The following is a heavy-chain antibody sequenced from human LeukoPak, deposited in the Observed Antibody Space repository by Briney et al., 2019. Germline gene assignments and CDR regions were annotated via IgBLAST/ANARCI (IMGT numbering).Heavy chain of an antibody. D-gene: IGHD6-19*01. Sequence: SETLSLTCTVSGGSIGSDYWTWIRQPPGKGLEYIGYIYYTGGTNYNPSLKSRVTISVDTSKSQFSLKLSSVTAADTAVYFCAKYGNSGWVIDNWGQGTLVTVSS. V-gene: IGHV4-59*08. CDR1: GGSIGSDY. CDR2: IYYTGGT. J-gene: IGHJ4*02. CDR3: AKYGNSGWVIDN.